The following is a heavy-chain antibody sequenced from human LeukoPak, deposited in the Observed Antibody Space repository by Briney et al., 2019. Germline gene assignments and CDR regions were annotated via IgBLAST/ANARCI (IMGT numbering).Heavy chain of an antibody. CDR3: TTGYDSSGYYYLVIDY. CDR1: GFTFSNAW. J-gene: IGHJ4*02. CDR2: IKSKTDGGTT. D-gene: IGHD3-22*01. Sequence: GGSLRLSYAASGFTFSNAWMSWVRQAPGKGLEWVGRIKSKTDGGTTDYAAPVKGRFTISRDDSKNTLYLQMNSLKTEDTAVYYCTTGYDSSGYYYLVIDYWGQGTLVTVSS. V-gene: IGHV3-15*01.